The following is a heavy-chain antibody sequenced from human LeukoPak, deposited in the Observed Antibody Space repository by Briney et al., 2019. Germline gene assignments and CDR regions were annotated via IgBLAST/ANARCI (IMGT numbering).Heavy chain of an antibody. CDR3: ATSGYYYGPVDS. D-gene: IGHD5-18*01. V-gene: IGHV3-21*01. CDR1: GFIFSAYS. Sequence: GGSLRLSCAASGFIFSAYSMNWVRQAPGKGLEWVSSIISSESYIYYADSVKGRFTISRDNAKNSLYLQMNSLRAEDTAVYYCATSGYYYGPVDSWGQGTLVTVSS. CDR2: IISSESYI. J-gene: IGHJ4*02.